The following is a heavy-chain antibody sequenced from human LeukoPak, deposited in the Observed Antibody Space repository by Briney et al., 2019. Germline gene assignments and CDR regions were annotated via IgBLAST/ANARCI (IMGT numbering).Heavy chain of an antibody. Sequence: PSETLSLTCTVSDDSMSSYFWSWIRQPAGNGLEWIGRIYTSGTTNYNPSLKSRVTMSVDTSKKQFFLNLSSVTAADTAVYYCARCYGPYWYCDLWGRGTLVSVSS. CDR2: IYTSGTT. CDR3: ARCYGPYWYCDL. CDR1: DDSMSSYF. J-gene: IGHJ2*01. D-gene: IGHD4-17*01. V-gene: IGHV4-4*07.